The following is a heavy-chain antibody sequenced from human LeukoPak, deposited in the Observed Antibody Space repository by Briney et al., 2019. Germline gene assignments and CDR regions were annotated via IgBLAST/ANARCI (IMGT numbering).Heavy chain of an antibody. CDR2: IDSTGRI. J-gene: IGHJ4*02. D-gene: IGHD6-13*01. Sequence: SETLSLTCAVYGGSFSGYYWSWIRQPPGKGLEWIGEIDSTGRINYNPSLTSRVTIALDASKNQFSVNLRSVTAGDTAVYYCTRGRSGSWYAYWGQGTLVTVSS. CDR1: GGSFSGYY. CDR3: TRGRSGSWYAY. V-gene: IGHV4-34*01.